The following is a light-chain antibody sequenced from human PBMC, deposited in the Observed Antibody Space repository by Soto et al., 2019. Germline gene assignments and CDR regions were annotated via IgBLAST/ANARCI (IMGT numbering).Light chain of an antibody. CDR3: QQYNNWPLT. J-gene: IGKJ4*01. Sequence: EIEVTQSPATLSVTPGESVTLSCRASQRITDTLAWYQQRPGQAPRLLIFGASTRATGIPARFSGSGSGTEFTLTISSLQSEDFAVYYCQQYNNWPLTVGGGTKVDSK. V-gene: IGKV3-15*01. CDR2: GAS. CDR1: QRITDT.